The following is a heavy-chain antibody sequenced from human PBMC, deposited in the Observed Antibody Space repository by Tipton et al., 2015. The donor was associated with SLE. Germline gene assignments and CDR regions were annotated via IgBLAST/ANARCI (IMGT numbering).Heavy chain of an antibody. CDR3: ARRDSSSSGRAFDI. Sequence: LRLSCTVSGGSISSSSDYWGWIRQPPGKGLEWIGNTHYTGVTYYNPSLKSRVTISVDTSKNQFSLKLSSVTAADTAVYYCARRDSSSSGRAFDIWGQGTIATVSS. CDR1: GGSISSSSDY. CDR2: THYTGVT. D-gene: IGHD6-6*01. J-gene: IGHJ3*02. V-gene: IGHV4-39*07.